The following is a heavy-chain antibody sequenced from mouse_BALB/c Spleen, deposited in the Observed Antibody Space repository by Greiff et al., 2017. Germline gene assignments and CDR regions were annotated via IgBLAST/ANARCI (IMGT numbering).Heavy chain of an antibody. CDR2: IYPGGGYT. CDR1: GYTFTNYW. V-gene: IGHV1-63*02. CDR3: ARTGPYGNSYFDY. D-gene: IGHD2-10*02. J-gene: IGHJ2*01. Sequence: QVQLKESGAELVRPGTSVKISCKASGYTFTNYWLGWVKQRPGHGLEWIGDIYPGGGYTNYNEKFKGKATLTADTSSSTAYMQLSSLTSEDSAVYFCARTGPYGNSYFDYWGQGTTLTVSS.